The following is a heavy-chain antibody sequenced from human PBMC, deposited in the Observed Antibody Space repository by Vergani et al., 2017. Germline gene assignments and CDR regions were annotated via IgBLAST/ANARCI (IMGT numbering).Heavy chain of an antibody. Sequence: EVQLVESGGGLVKPGRSLRLSCTASGFTFGDYAMSWFRQAPGKGLEWVGVIRSKAYGGTTEYAASVKGRFTISRDDSKSIAYLQMNSLKTEDTAVYYCTRDFISSWYGLYYYYGMDVWGQGTTVTVSS. CDR2: IRSKAYGGTT. V-gene: IGHV3-49*05. J-gene: IGHJ6*02. D-gene: IGHD6-13*01. CDR3: TRDFISSWYGLYYYYGMDV. CDR1: GFTFGDYA.